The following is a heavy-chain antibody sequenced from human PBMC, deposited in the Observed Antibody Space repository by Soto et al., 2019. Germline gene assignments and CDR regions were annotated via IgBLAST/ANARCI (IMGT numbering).Heavy chain of an antibody. J-gene: IGHJ6*02. V-gene: IGHV3-7*01. CDR3: ARDNSNYYFYGMDV. Sequence: GGSLRLSCAASGVTFSYYWMTWVRQAPGKGLEWVANIKEDGSQKYYVDSVKGRFTISRDNAKNSLYLQMNSLRDEDTGVYYCARDNSNYYFYGMDVWGQGTTVTV. D-gene: IGHD5-18*01. CDR1: GVTFSYYW. CDR2: IKEDGSQK.